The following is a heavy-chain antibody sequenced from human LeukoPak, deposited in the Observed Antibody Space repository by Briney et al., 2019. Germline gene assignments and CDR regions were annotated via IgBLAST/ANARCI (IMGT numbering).Heavy chain of an antibody. CDR3: AKVNNYDDY. D-gene: IGHD1/OR15-1a*01. J-gene: IGHJ4*02. V-gene: IGHV3-30*18. CDR1: GFTFSTFG. CDR2: ISHDGNNE. Sequence: GGSLRLSCAASGFTFSTFGIHWVRQAPGKGLEWVAAISHDGNNEYYTDSVEGRFTIPRDNSKNMIYLQMNSLRGEDSAVYYCAKVNNYDDYWGQGTLVTVSS.